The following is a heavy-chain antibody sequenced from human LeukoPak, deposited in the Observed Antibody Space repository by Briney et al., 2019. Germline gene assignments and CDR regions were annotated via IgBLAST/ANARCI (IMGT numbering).Heavy chain of an antibody. V-gene: IGHV3-23*01. J-gene: IGHJ4*02. CDR1: GFTFSSYA. CDR3: AKDQGSGDYVWGSYRYSLGSDY. CDR2: ISGSGDST. D-gene: IGHD3-16*02. Sequence: GGSLRLSCAASGFTFSSYAMGWVRQAPGKGLEWVSAISGSGDSTYYADSVKGRFTISRDNSKNTLYLQMNSLRAEDTAVYYCAKDQGSGDYVWGSYRYSLGSDYWGQGTLVTVSS.